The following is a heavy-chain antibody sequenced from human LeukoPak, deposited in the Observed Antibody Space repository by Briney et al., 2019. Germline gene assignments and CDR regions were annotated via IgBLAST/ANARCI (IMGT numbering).Heavy chain of an antibody. CDR1: GFTFSSFG. D-gene: IGHD6-13*01. CDR2: ISYDGSGK. V-gene: IGHV3-30*03. CDR3: ASPAVYSSSWYYFDY. Sequence: PGRSLRLSCAASGFTFSSFGMHWVRQAPGKGLEWVAVISYDGSGKYYADSVKGRFTISRDNSKNTLYLQMNSLRAEDTAVYYCASPAVYSSSWYYFDYWGQGTLVTVSS. J-gene: IGHJ4*02.